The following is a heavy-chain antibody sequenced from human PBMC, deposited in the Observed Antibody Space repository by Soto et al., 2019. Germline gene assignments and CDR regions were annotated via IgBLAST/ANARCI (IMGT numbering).Heavy chain of an antibody. D-gene: IGHD6-25*01. J-gene: IGHJ4*02. CDR2: IRSKANSYAT. CDR1: GFTFSGST. Sequence: GGSLRLSCAASGFTFSGSTMHWVRQASGKGPEWVGRIRSKANSYATAYAASVKGRFTISRDDSKNTAYLQMNSLKTEDTAVYYCTRQPAWWGQGTLVTVSS. V-gene: IGHV3-73*01. CDR3: TRQPAW.